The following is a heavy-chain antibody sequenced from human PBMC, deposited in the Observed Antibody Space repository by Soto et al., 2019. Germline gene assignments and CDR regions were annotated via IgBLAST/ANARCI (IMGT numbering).Heavy chain of an antibody. D-gene: IGHD1-26*01. CDR3: ARAGLLGYYYYGMDV. CDR2: ISYDGSNK. J-gene: IGHJ6*02. V-gene: IGHV3-30-3*01. Sequence: QVQLMESGGGVVQPGRSLRLSCAASGFTFSSYAMHWVRQAPGKGLEWVAVISYDGSNKYYADSVKGRFTISRDNSKNTLYLQMNSLRAEDTAVYYCARAGLLGYYYYGMDVWGQGTTVTVSS. CDR1: GFTFSSYA.